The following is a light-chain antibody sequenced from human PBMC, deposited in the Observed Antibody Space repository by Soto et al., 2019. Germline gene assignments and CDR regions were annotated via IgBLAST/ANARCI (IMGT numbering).Light chain of an antibody. V-gene: IGKV3-11*01. J-gene: IGKJ1*01. CDR1: QSVSSY. Sequence: EIVLTQSPATLSLSPGERATLSCRASQSVSSYLAWYQQKPGQAPRLLIYDASNRATGIPARFNGSGSGTDFPLTISSLEPEDFAVYYCQQRSNWPWTFGQGTKVEIK. CDR3: QQRSNWPWT. CDR2: DAS.